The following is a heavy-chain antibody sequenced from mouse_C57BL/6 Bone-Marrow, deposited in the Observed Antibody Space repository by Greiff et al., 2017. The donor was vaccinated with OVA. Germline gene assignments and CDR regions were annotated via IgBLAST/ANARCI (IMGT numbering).Heavy chain of an antibody. CDR2: IYPSDSET. V-gene: IGHV1-61*01. CDR1: GYTFTSYW. D-gene: IGHD1-1*01. Sequence: VQLQQPGAELVRPGSSVKLSCKASGYTFTSYWMDWVKQRPGQGLEWIGNIYPSDSETHYNQKFKDKATLTVDESSSTAYMQLSSLTSEDSAVYYCARITTVVEEDFDVWGTGTTVTVSS. CDR3: ARITTVVEEDFDV. J-gene: IGHJ1*03.